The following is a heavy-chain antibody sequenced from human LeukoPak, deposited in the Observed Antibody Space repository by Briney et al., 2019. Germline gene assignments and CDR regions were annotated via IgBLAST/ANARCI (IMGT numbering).Heavy chain of an antibody. V-gene: IGHV3-48*02. Sequence: GGSLRLSCAAPGFTFSSYGMNWVRQAPGKGLEWVSYISTSSSTIYYADSVKGRFTISRDNAKNSLYLQMNSLRDEDTAVYYCARRGCLGSCYSGFDYWGQGTLVTVSS. CDR3: ARRGCLGSCYSGFDY. CDR1: GFTFSSYG. D-gene: IGHD2-15*01. J-gene: IGHJ4*02. CDR2: ISTSSSTI.